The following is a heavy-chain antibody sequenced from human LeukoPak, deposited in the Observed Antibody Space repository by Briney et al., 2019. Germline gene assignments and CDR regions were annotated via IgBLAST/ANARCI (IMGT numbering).Heavy chain of an antibody. Sequence: PGGSLRLSCAASGFTFSSYGMHWVRQAPGKGLEWVAVISYGGSNKYYADSVKGRFTISRDNSKNTLSLQMDSLRTEDTALYYCAKGLNWNYLGAFDIWGQGTIVTVSS. CDR2: ISYGGSNK. CDR1: GFTFSSYG. CDR3: AKGLNWNYLGAFDI. J-gene: IGHJ3*02. D-gene: IGHD1-7*01. V-gene: IGHV3-30*18.